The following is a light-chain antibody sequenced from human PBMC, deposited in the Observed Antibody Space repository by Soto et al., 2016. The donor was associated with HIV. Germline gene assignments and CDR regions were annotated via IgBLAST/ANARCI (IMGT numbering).Light chain of an antibody. J-gene: IGKJ2*01. Sequence: DVVVTQSPLSLPVTLGQPASISCRSSQSLVHSDGNTYLSWFQQRPGQSPRRLIYKVSNRDSGVPDRFSGSGSGTDFTLKISRVETEDVGIYYCMQGTHWPXYTFGQGTNLEIK. CDR1: QSLVHSDGNTY. CDR2: KVS. V-gene: IGKV2-30*02. CDR3: MQGTHWPXYT.